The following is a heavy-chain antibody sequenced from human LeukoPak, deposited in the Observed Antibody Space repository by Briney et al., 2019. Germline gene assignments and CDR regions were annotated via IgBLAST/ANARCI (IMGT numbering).Heavy chain of an antibody. CDR3: ARVDGDPDAFDI. J-gene: IGHJ3*02. D-gene: IGHD4-17*01. CDR1: GYTLTSYY. CDR2: INPSGGST. Sequence: GASVKVSCKASGYTLTSYYMHWVRQAPGQGLEWMGIINPSGGSTSYAQKFQGRVTMTRDTSTSTVYMELSSLRSEDTAVYYCARVDGDPDAFDIWGQGTMVTVSS. V-gene: IGHV1-46*01.